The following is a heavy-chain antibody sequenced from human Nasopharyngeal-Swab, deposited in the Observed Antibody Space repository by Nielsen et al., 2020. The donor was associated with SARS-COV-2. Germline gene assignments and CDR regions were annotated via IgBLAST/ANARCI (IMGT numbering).Heavy chain of an antibody. J-gene: IGHJ3*01. CDR3: ATEGV. V-gene: IGHV1-24*01. CDR2: FDPEDGET. CDR1: GFNFFNSV. Sequence: ASVKVSCKASGFNFFNSVILWVRQAPGKGLEWMGGFDPEDGETIYAQKFQGRVTMTEDTSTDTAYMELSSLRSEDTAVYYCATEGVWGQGTMVTVSS.